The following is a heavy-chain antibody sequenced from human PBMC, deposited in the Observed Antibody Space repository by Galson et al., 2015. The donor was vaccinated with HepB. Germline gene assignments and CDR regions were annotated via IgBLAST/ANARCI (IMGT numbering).Heavy chain of an antibody. Sequence: SVKVSCKASGSTFTSYDINWVRQATGQGLEWMGWMNPNSGNTGYAQKFQGRVTMTRNTSISTAYMELSSLRSEDTAVYYCARTYYYDSSGYAYYYGMDVWGQGTTVTVSS. CDR2: MNPNSGNT. CDR3: ARTYYYDSSGYAYYYGMDV. V-gene: IGHV1-8*01. J-gene: IGHJ6*02. D-gene: IGHD3-22*01. CDR1: GSTFTSYD.